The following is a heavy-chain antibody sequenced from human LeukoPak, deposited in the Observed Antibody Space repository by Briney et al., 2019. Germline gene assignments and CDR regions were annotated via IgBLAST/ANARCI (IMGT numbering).Heavy chain of an antibody. CDR2: ISSSGSTI. CDR1: GFTFSSYE. D-gene: IGHD3-9*01. Sequence: GGSLRLSCAASGFTFSSYEMNWVRQAPGKGLEWVSYISSSGSTIYYADSVKGRFTIPRDNAKNSLYLQMNSLRAEDTAVYYCARAFNFDWLSTLYYYYYMDVWGKGTTVTISS. V-gene: IGHV3-48*03. J-gene: IGHJ6*03. CDR3: ARAFNFDWLSTLYYYYYMDV.